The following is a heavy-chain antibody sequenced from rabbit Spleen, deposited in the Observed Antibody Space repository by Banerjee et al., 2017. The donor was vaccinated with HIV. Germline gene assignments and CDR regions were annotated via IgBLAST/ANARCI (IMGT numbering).Heavy chain of an antibody. CDR3: ARDLVVAIGWNFNL. CDR2: IYAGSSGTT. V-gene: IGHV1S45*01. CDR1: GLDFSSSYW. Sequence: EESGGGLVQPEGSLTLTCTASGLDFSSSYWICWVRQAPGKGLEWIACIYAGSSGTTYYASGAKGRFTISKTSSTTVTLQMTSLTAADTATYFCARDLVVAIGWNFNLWGQGTLVTVS. D-gene: IGHD3-3*01. J-gene: IGHJ4*01.